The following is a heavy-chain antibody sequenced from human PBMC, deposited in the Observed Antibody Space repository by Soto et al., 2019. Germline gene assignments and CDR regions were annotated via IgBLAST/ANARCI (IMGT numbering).Heavy chain of an antibody. Sequence: QVQLVESGGGVVQPGRSLRLSCAASGVTFSSYGMHWVRQAPGKGLEWVAVISYDGRNKYYGDSVKGRFTISRDNSKNTLYLQMNSLRAEDTAVYYCAKDRLDLLDYGDYLSSFDYWGQGTLVTVTS. V-gene: IGHV3-30*18. CDR2: ISYDGRNK. CDR1: GVTFSSYG. J-gene: IGHJ4*02. D-gene: IGHD4-17*01. CDR3: AKDRLDLLDYGDYLSSFDY.